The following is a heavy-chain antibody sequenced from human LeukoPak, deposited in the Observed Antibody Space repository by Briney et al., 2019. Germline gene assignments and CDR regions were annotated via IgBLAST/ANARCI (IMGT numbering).Heavy chain of an antibody. Sequence: PSETLSLTCTVSGGSVSSGSYYWSWIRQPPGKGPEWIGYIYYSGSTNYNPSLKSRVTISVDTSKNQFSLKLSSVTAADTAVYYCAREAGLEDWFDPWGQGTLVTVSS. V-gene: IGHV4-61*01. D-gene: IGHD3-10*01. CDR3: AREAGLEDWFDP. J-gene: IGHJ5*02. CDR1: GGSVSSGSYY. CDR2: IYYSGST.